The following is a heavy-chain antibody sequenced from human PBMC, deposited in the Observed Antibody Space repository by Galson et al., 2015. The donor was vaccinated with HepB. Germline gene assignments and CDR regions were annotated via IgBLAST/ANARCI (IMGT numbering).Heavy chain of an antibody. J-gene: IGHJ5*02. CDR1: GGTFSSYT. Sequence: SVKVSCKASGGTFSSYTISWVRQAPGQGLEWMGRIIPILGIANYAQKFQGRVTITADKSTSTAYMELSSLRSEDTAVYYCARAGVGLVVPAANNWFDPWGQGTLVTVSS. CDR2: IIPILGIA. CDR3: ARAGVGLVVPAANNWFDP. D-gene: IGHD2-2*01. V-gene: IGHV1-69*02.